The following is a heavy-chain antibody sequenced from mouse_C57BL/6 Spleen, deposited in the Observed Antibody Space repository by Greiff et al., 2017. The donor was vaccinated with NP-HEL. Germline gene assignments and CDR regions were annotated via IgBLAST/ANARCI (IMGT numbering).Heavy chain of an antibody. V-gene: IGHV1-80*01. CDR2: IYPGDGDT. J-gene: IGHJ2*01. D-gene: IGHD2-4*01. CDR3: AREDYDYENFDY. Sequence: VQLQQSGAELVKPGASVKISCKASGYAFSSYWMNWVKQRPGKGLEWIGQIYPGDGDTNYNGKFKGKATLTADKSSITAYMQLSSLTSEDSAVYFCAREDYDYENFDYWGQGTTLTVSS. CDR1: GYAFSSYW.